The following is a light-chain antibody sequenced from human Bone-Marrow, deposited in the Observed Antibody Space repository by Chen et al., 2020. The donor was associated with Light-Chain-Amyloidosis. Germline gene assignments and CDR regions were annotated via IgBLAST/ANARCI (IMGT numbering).Light chain of an antibody. CDR3: QVWDRSSDRPV. V-gene: IGLV3-21*02. J-gene: IGLJ3*02. CDR1: NIGSTS. CDR2: DDS. Sequence: SYVLTQPSSVSVAPGQTATIACGGNNIGSTSVHWYQQTPGQAPLLVVYDDSDRPSGIPERLSGSNSGRTATLTIGRVEAGDEADYYCQVWDRSSDRPVFGGGTELAVL.